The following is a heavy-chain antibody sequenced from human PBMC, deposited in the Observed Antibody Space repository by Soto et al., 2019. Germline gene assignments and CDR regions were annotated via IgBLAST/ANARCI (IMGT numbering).Heavy chain of an antibody. CDR3: ARRDSSSWYAYYYYGMDV. CDR1: GGSISSSSYY. Sequence: XATLSLTFTVSGGSISSSSYYWGWIRQPPGKGLEWIGSIYYSGSTYYNPSLKSRVTISVDTSKNQFSLKLSSVTAADTAVYYCARRDSSSWYAYYYYGMDVWGQRTTVTVSS. D-gene: IGHD6-13*01. J-gene: IGHJ6*02. CDR2: IYYSGST. V-gene: IGHV4-39*01.